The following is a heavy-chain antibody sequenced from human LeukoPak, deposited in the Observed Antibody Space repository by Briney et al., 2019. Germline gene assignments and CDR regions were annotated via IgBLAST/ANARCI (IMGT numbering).Heavy chain of an antibody. CDR3: ARHEWGITNAFDI. CDR1: GDSVSSGNYY. CDR2: MHSSGST. Sequence: SDTLSLTCTVSGDSVSSGNYYWSWIRQPAGKGLEWIGRMHSSGSTKYNSSLKSRVTISVDTSKNQLSLKLSSVTAADTAVYYCARHEWGITNAFDIWGQGTMVTVSS. V-gene: IGHV4-61*02. J-gene: IGHJ3*02. D-gene: IGHD1-14*01.